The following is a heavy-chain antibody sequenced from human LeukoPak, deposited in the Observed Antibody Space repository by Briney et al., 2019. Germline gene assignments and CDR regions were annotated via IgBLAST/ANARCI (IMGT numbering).Heavy chain of an antibody. CDR2: INHSGST. D-gene: IGHD6-6*01. CDR1: GGSFSGYY. CDR3: ARGRGIAARRASNYFDY. Sequence: PSETLSLTCAVYGGSFSGYYWSWIRQPPGKGLEWIGEINHSGSTNYNPSLKSRVTISVDTSKNQFSLKLSSVTAADTAVYYCARGRGIAARRASNYFDYWGQGTLVTVSS. J-gene: IGHJ4*02. V-gene: IGHV4-34*01.